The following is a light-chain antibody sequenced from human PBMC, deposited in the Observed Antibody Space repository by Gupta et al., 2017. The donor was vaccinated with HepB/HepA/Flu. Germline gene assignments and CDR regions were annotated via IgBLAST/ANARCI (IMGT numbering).Light chain of an antibody. CDR1: SSDVGYYNY. V-gene: IGLV2-14*01. J-gene: IGLJ1*01. CDR2: DAS. Sequence: QSALTQPASVSGSPGQSITISCTGTSSDVGYYNYVSWYQQHPGKAPKVMIYDASNRPSGVSNRFSGSKSGNTASLTISGLQAEDEAEYYCSSFTNSTTEVFGTGTKVTVL. CDR3: SSFTNSTTEV.